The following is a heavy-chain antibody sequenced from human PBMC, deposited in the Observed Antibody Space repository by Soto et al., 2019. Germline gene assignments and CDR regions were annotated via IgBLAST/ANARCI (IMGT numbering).Heavy chain of an antibody. Sequence: SVKVSCKASGVAFTDYIFDWGRQAPGQGLEWMGGIIPMFGTPKYAQKFQHRVTISADVSTGTAYMELTRLRFDDTAVYYCAGGRDQPPVGLYFESWGEGTRVTVSS. CDR3: AGGRDQPPVGLYFES. CDR2: IIPMFGTP. D-gene: IGHD1-26*01. V-gene: IGHV1-69*13. CDR1: GVAFTDYI. J-gene: IGHJ4*02.